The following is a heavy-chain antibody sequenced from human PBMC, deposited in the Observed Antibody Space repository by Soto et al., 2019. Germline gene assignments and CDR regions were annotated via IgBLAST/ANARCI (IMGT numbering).Heavy chain of an antibody. CDR2: IYTSGST. Sequence: PSETLSLTCTVSGGSISSYYWSWIRQPAGKGLEWIGRIYTSGSTNYNPSLKSRVTMSVDTSKNQFSLKLSSVTAADTAVYYCARDPGDYSNYEDWFDPWGQGTLVTSPQ. D-gene: IGHD4-4*01. V-gene: IGHV4-4*07. J-gene: IGHJ5*02. CDR1: GGSISSYY. CDR3: ARDPGDYSNYEDWFDP.